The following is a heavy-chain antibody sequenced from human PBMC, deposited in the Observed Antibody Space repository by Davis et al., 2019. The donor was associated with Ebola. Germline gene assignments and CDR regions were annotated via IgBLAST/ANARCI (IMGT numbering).Heavy chain of an antibody. CDR2: INIDGSRT. Sequence: GESLKISCAASGFTFSSYPMHWVRQAAGKGLVWVSSINIDGSRTHYADSVKGRFTISRDNARNTLYLQMNSLRAEDTAVYYCTRDFDWDGGYWGQGSLVTVSS. D-gene: IGHD3-16*01. J-gene: IGHJ4*02. CDR1: GFTFSSYP. V-gene: IGHV3-74*01. CDR3: TRDFDWDGGY.